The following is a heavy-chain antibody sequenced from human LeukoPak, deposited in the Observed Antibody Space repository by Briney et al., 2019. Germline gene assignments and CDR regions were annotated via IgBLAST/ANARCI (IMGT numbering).Heavy chain of an antibody. V-gene: IGHV3-74*01. CDR2: MNSDGGST. D-gene: IGHD4-17*01. J-gene: IGHJ4*02. CDR3: AREAFNYGDHYFDY. CDR1: GFTLSSYW. Sequence: PGGSLRLSCAASGFTLSSYWMHRVRQAPGKGLVWVSRMNSDGGSTTYADSVKGRFTISRDNAKNALYLQMSSLRAEDTAVYHCAREAFNYGDHYFDYWGQGTLVTVSS.